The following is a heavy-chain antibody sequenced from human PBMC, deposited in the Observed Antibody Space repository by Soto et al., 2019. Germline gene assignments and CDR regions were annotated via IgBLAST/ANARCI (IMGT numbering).Heavy chain of an antibody. V-gene: IGHV4-39*01. CDR2: TYYSGST. CDR1: CGSISSNGYY. D-gene: IGHD3-3*01. Sequence: PXETLSVPMTVACGSISSNGYYWGWIRQPPGKVLQDIGSTYYSGSTYYNPYLKSRVTIAVDTSKNPFSLKLSSVNAADTDVYYCARNGVLVTIFGVVISQDNWFDTWGQGTLVTVSS. CDR3: ARNGVLVTIFGVVISQDNWFDT. J-gene: IGHJ5*02.